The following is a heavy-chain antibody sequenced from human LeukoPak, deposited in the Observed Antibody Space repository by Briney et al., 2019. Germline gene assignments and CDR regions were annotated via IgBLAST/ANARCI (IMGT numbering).Heavy chain of an antibody. CDR3: RIPGSSTSWFHFDN. Sequence: SETLSLTCTVSGGSVSSSNYLWAWIRQSPGMGLEWIGTLYSTGITSQNPDASLKSRVTLSVDTSRNQFSLELRSLTAADTAIYCARIPGSSTSWFHFDNWGQGTLVTVSS. CDR2: LYSTGIT. J-gene: IGHJ4*02. D-gene: IGHD2-2*01. V-gene: IGHV4-39*01. CDR1: GGSVSSSNYL.